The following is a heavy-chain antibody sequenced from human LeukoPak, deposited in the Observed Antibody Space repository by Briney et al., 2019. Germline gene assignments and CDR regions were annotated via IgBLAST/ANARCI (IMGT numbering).Heavy chain of an antibody. CDR2: ISTGSRYI. J-gene: IGHJ5*02. CDR1: GFTFSDYP. D-gene: IGHD2-2*01. CDR3: ARADCSGSTCYLRRSWFDP. V-gene: IGHV3-21*01. Sequence: TPGGSLRLSCAASGFTFSDYPMYWVRQAPGKGLEWVSSISTGSRYIYYAYSVKGRFTISRDDAKNSLYLQMDYLRAEDTAVYYCARADCSGSTCYLRRSWFDPWGQGTLVTVSS.